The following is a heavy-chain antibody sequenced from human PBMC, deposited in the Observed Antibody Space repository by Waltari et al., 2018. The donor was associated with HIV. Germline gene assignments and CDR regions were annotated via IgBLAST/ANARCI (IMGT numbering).Heavy chain of an antibody. CDR3: AKAESFFHPPDY. V-gene: IGHV3-9*01. J-gene: IGHJ4*02. CDR1: GVTFDDYA. Sequence: EVQLVESVGGLVQPGRYLRLSCAASGVTFDDYAMHWVRQVSGNGLEWVSCISWNSDSTGYADSVKGRFTISRDNAKTSLYLQMNSLRTEDTALYYCAKAESFFHPPDYWGQGTLVTVSS. D-gene: IGHD1-26*01. CDR2: ISWNSDST.